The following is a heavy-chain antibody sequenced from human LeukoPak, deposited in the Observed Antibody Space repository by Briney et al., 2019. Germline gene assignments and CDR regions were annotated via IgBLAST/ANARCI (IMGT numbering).Heavy chain of an antibody. Sequence: GRSLRLSCAASGFTFDDCAMHWVRQAPGKGLEWVSGISWNSGSIGYADSVKGRFTISRDNAKNSLYLQMNSLRAEDTALYYCAKDPLVTLSGSYSGYYFDYWGQGTLVTVSS. D-gene: IGHD1-26*01. V-gene: IGHV3-9*01. J-gene: IGHJ4*02. CDR2: ISWNSGSI. CDR1: GFTFDDCA. CDR3: AKDPLVTLSGSYSGYYFDY.